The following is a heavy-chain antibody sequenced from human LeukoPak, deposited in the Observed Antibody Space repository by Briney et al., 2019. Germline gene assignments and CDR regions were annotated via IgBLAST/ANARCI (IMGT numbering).Heavy chain of an antibody. CDR2: INHSGST. D-gene: IGHD2-15*01. CDR1: GGSFSGYY. CDR3: ARDGYCSGGSCYGESFDI. Sequence: SETLSLTCAVYGGSFSGYYWSWIRQPPVKGLEWIGEINHSGSTNYNPSLKSRVTISVDTSKNQFSLKLSSVTAADTAVYYCARDGYCSGGSCYGESFDIWGQGTMVTVSS. J-gene: IGHJ3*02. V-gene: IGHV4-34*01.